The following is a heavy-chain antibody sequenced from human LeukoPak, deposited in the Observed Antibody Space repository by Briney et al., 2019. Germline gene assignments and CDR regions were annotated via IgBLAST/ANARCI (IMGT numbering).Heavy chain of an antibody. J-gene: IGHJ6*04. V-gene: IGHV3-23*01. D-gene: IGHD3-10*02. CDR1: GFTFSSYA. CDR2: ISGSGGST. Sequence: GGSLRLSCAASGFTFSSYAMSWVRQAPGKGLEWVSAISGSGGSTNYADSVKGRFTISRDNAKNSLYLQMNSLRAEDTAVYYCAELGITMIGGVWGKGTTVTISS. CDR3: AELGITMIGGV.